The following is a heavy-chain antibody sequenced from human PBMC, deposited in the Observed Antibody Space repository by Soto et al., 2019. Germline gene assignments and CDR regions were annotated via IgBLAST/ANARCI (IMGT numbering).Heavy chain of an antibody. CDR3: ARSPSVLRFLEWLSLNWFDP. D-gene: IGHD3-3*01. J-gene: IGHJ5*02. Sequence: SETLSLTCAVSGYSISSGYYWGWIRQPPGKGLEWIGSIYHSGSTYYNPSLKSRVTISVDTSKNQFSLKLSSVTAADTTVYYCARSPSVLRFLEWLSLNWFDPWGQGTLVTVSS. CDR1: GYSISSGYY. V-gene: IGHV4-38-2*01. CDR2: IYHSGST.